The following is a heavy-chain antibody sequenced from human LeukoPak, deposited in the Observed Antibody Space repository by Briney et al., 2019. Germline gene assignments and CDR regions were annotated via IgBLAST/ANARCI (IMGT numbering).Heavy chain of an antibody. D-gene: IGHD2-21*02. V-gene: IGHV4-30-4*07. CDR1: GGSISSGGYS. J-gene: IGHJ4*02. CDR3: ARGAIVVVTAMVYFDY. Sequence: PSETLSLTCAVSGGSISSGGYSWSWIRQPPGKGLEWIGYIYYSGSTYYNPSLKSRVTISVDTSKNQFSLKLSSVTAADTAVYYCARGAIVVVTAMVYFDYWGQGTLVTVSS. CDR2: IYYSGST.